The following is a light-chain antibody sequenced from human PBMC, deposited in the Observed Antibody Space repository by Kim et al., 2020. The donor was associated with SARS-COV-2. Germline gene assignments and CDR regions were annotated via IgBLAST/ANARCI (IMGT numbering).Light chain of an antibody. J-gene: IGLJ3*02. CDR2: EDN. V-gene: IGLV6-57*01. CDR1: SGSIGSNY. Sequence: NFMLTQPHSVSESPGKTVTISCTRTSGSIGSNYVRWYQQRPGSSPTTVIYEDNQRHSGVADRFSGSIASSSNSASLTISGLKTEDEADYYCHSYDNTTLHWVFGGGTQLTVL. CDR3: HSYDNTTLHWV.